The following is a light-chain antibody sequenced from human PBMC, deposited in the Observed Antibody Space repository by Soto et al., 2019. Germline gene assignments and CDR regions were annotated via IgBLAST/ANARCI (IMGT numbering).Light chain of an antibody. V-gene: IGKV3-20*01. CDR2: GAS. CDR1: QSVSSSY. CDR3: QQYGGSPGA. Sequence: EIVLTQSPGTLSLSPGERATLSCRASQSVSSSYLAWYQQKPGQAPRLLIYGASNRATGIPDRFSGRGSGTDFTLTINTLEPEDFAVYYCQQYGGSPGAFGQGTKVEI. J-gene: IGKJ1*01.